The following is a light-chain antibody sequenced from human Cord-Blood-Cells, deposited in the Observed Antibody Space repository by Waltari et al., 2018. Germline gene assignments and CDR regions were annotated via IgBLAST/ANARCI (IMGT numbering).Light chain of an antibody. J-gene: IGLJ3*02. Sequence: QSALTQPASVSGSPGQSITISCTGTSSDVGSYNLVSWYQQHPGKAPKLMIYEGSKRPSGVSNRFSVSKSGNTASLTISGLQSEDEADYYCAAWDDSLNGPVFGGGTKLTVL. V-gene: IGLV2-23*01. CDR2: EGS. CDR1: SSDVGSYNL. CDR3: AAWDDSLNGPV.